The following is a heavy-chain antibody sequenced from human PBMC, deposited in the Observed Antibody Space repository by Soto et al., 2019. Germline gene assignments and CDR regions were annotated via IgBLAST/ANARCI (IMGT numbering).Heavy chain of an antibody. CDR3: ARDTDSGYFDY. J-gene: IGHJ4*02. D-gene: IGHD4-17*01. Sequence: GGSLRLSCAASGFTFSSYSMNWVRQAPGKGLEWVSYISSSSSTIYYADSVKGRFTISRDNAKNSLYLQMNSLRAEDTAVYYCARDTDSGYFDYWGQGTLVTVSS. V-gene: IGHV3-48*01. CDR2: ISSSSSTI. CDR1: GFTFSSYS.